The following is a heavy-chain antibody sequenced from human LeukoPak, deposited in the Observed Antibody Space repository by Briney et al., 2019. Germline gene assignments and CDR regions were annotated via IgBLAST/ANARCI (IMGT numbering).Heavy chain of an antibody. CDR3: ARDSGSYTGNNWLDP. D-gene: IGHD1-26*01. CDR2: ISSSGSTI. V-gene: IGHV3-48*03. J-gene: IGHJ5*02. CDR1: GFTFSSYE. Sequence: GGSLRLSCAASGFTFSSYEMNWVRQAPGKGLEWVSYISSSGSTIYYADSVKGRFTISRDNAKNSLYLQMNSLRAEDTAVYYCARDSGSYTGNNWLDPWGQGTLVTVSS.